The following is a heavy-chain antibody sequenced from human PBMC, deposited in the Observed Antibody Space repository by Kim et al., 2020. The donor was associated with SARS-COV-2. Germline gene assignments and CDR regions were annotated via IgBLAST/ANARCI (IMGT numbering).Heavy chain of an antibody. CDR2: ISSSDNT. V-gene: IGHV3-21*01. J-gene: IGHJ4*02. Sequence: GGSLRLSCAASGFTFTTYSMNWVRQAPGKGLEWVSSISSSDNTYYAGSVKGRFTISRDNAKSSLYLQLNSLRAEDTAVYYCTRTLGIPEAGRIEFDYWGQGTLVTVSS. CDR1: GFTFTTYS. CDR3: TRTLGIPEAGRIEFDY. D-gene: IGHD6-13*01.